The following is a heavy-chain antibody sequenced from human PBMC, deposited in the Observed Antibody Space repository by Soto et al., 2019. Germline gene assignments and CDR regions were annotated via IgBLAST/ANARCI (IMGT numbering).Heavy chain of an antibody. CDR2: IYYSGST. CDR1: GGSVSSGSYY. Sequence: SETLSLTCTVSGGSVSSGSYYWSWIRQPPGKGLEWIGYIYYSGSTNYNPSLKSRVTISVDTSKNQFSLKLSSVTAADTAVYYCARNRDYYDSSGYSLWFDPWGQGTLVTVSS. D-gene: IGHD3-22*01. V-gene: IGHV4-61*01. CDR3: ARNRDYYDSSGYSLWFDP. J-gene: IGHJ5*02.